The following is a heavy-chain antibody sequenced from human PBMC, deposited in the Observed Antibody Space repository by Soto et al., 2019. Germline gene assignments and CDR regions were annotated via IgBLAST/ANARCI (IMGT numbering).Heavy chain of an antibody. CDR2: INPATGAA. Sequence: QLHLVQSGAVVKKPGASVTVSCSASGYPVTAYYMHWVRQAPGRGLEWMGGINPATGAAKYTQTFQGRVTLAREPSQSKVFMEPSGPTSAEPAVFYCARGGGVGVAGSAAFDMWGQGTLVTVSS. CDR3: ARGGGVGVAGSAAFDM. CDR1: GYPVTAYY. J-gene: IGHJ3*02. D-gene: IGHD3-3*01. V-gene: IGHV1-2*02.